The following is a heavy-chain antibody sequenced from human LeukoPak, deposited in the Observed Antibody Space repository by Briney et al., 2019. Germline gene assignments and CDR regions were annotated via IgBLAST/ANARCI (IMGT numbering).Heavy chain of an antibody. CDR2: ISYSGST. D-gene: IGHD5-24*01. CDR1: GGSVSNGSYY. Sequence: SETLSLTCTVSGGSVSNGSYYWSWIRQPPGKGLEWIGYISYSGSTNYNPFLKSRVTMSVVTSKNHFSLRLSSVTAADTAVYYCARDPGRWQQLGYFDYWGRGSLVTVSS. V-gene: IGHV4-61*03. CDR3: ARDPGRWQQLGYFDY. J-gene: IGHJ4*02.